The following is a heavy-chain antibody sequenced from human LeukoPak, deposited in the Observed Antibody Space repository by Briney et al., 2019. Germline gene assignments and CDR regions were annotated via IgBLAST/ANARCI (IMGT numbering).Heavy chain of an antibody. D-gene: IGHD3-16*01. CDR1: GFTFSNYA. J-gene: IGHJ4*02. CDR2: VSGGASNT. Sequence: GGSLRLSCVASGFTFSNYAMSWVRQAPGKGLEWVSAVSGGASNTYYVDSVKGRFTISRDNSKNTLYLQMNSLRAEDTAIYYCARGGTRYYFDYWGQGTLVTVSS. V-gene: IGHV3-23*01. CDR3: ARGGTRYYFDY.